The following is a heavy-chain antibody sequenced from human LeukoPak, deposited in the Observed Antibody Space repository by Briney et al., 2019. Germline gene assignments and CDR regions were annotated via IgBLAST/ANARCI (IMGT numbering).Heavy chain of an antibody. CDR1: GYTFTSYD. D-gene: IGHD2-2*01. J-gene: IGHJ5*02. CDR2: MNPNSGNT. CDR3: ARGRQVVPAAIRSEWRHNWFDP. V-gene: IGHV1-8*03. Sequence: ASVMVSCKASGYTFTSYDINWVRQATGQGLEWMGWMNPNSGNTGYAQKFQGRVTITRNTSISTAYMELSSLRSEDTAVYYCARGRQVVPAAIRSEWRHNWFDPWGQGTLVTVSS.